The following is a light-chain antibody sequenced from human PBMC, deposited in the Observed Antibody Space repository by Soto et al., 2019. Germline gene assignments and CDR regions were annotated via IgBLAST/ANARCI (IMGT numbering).Light chain of an antibody. J-gene: IGKJ4*01. CDR2: AAS. CDR1: QGISDS. Sequence: DIQMTQSPYSLSASVGDRVTITCRARQGISDSLAWYQQKAGEVPRLLIYAASTLEPGVSSRFIGRGSGTDFPLTISSLQPEDVATYYCKRHDNALFGFGGGTKVEIK. CDR3: KRHDNALFG. V-gene: IGKV1-27*01.